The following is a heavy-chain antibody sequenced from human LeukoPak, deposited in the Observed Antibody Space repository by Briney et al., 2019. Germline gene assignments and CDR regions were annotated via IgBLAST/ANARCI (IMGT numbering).Heavy chain of an antibody. CDR2: IYYSGST. Sequence: SETLSLTCTVSGGSISSSSYYWGWIRQPPGKGLEWIGSIYYSGSTYYNPSLKSRVTISVDTSKIQFSLKLSSVTAADTAVYYCARGWPVLTYYFDYWGQGTLVTVSS. V-gene: IGHV4-39*01. J-gene: IGHJ4*02. CDR1: GGSISSSSYY. CDR3: ARGWPVLTYYFDY. D-gene: IGHD4-23*01.